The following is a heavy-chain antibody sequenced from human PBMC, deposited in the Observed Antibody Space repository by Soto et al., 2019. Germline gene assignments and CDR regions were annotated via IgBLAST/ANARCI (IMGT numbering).Heavy chain of an antibody. V-gene: IGHV3-30*18. CDR1: GFTFSNYG. CDR3: AKTAGYDYVWGSSGLDP. D-gene: IGHD3-16*01. Sequence: QVQLVESGGGVVQPGRSLRLSCAASGFTFSNYGMHWVRQAPGKGLEWVAVISYDGSDKYFADSVKARFTISRDDSKNTLYLQMNSLRAEDTAVYYCAKTAGYDYVWGSSGLDPWGQGALVTVSS. J-gene: IGHJ5*02. CDR2: ISYDGSDK.